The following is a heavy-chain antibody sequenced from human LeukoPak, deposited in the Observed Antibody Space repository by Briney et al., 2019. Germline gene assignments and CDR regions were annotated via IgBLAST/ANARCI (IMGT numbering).Heavy chain of an antibody. CDR1: GGSISSYY. J-gene: IGHJ4*02. D-gene: IGHD4-23*01. CDR3: ARGLDTNYGGNHWYYFDY. V-gene: IGHV4-59*01. Sequence: SETLSLTCTASGGSISSYYWRWIRQPPGKGLEWIGYMYDSGSSNYNPSLKSRVTISVDTSKNQFSLKLTSVTAADTAVYYCARGLDTNYGGNHWYYFDYWGQGTLVTVSS. CDR2: MYDSGSS.